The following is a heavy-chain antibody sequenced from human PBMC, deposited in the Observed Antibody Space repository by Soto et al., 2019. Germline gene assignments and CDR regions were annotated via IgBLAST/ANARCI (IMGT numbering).Heavy chain of an antibody. D-gene: IGHD3-10*01. V-gene: IGHV4-34*01. Sequence: SETLSLTCAVYGVSFSCYYLSWIRQPPGKGLEWIGEINHSGSTNYNPSLKSRVTISVDTSKNQFSLKLSSVTAADTAVYYCARGAPFPSITMVRGTLVYYYGMDVWGQGTTVNLSS. J-gene: IGHJ6*02. CDR2: INHSGST. CDR3: ARGAPFPSITMVRGTLVYYYGMDV. CDR1: GVSFSCYY.